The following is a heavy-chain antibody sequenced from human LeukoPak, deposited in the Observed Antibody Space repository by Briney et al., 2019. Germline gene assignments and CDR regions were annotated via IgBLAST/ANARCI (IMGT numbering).Heavy chain of an antibody. CDR3: ARGHYGMDV. J-gene: IGHJ6*02. Sequence: PGGSLRLSCAASGFTFSSYGMHWVRQAPGKGLEWVAVISYDGSNKYYADSVKGRFTISRDNSKNTLYLQMNSLRAEDTAMYYCARGHYGMDVWGQGTTVTVSS. CDR2: ISYDGSNK. CDR1: GFTFSSYG. V-gene: IGHV3-30*03.